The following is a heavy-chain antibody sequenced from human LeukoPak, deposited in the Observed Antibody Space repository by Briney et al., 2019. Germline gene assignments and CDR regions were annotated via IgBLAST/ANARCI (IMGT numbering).Heavy chain of an antibody. V-gene: IGHV4-61*01. J-gene: IGHJ1*01. D-gene: IGHD2-21*02. CDR3: ARGYCGGDCYSTPYFQY. Sequence: SETLSLTCTVSGGSVSSGSYYWSWIRQPPGTGLEWIGYFSYTGSTNYNPSLKSRVTISVDTSKNQFSLKMTSVTAADTAVYYCARGYCGGDCYSTPYFQYWGQGTLVPVPS. CDR1: GGSVSSGSYY. CDR2: FSYTGST.